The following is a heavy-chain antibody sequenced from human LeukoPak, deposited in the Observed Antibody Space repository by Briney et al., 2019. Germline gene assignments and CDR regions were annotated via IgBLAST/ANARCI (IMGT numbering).Heavy chain of an antibody. J-gene: IGHJ4*02. V-gene: IGHV1-18*01. CDR3: ARGGDPFGFRGSYHLHFDY. D-gene: IGHD1-26*01. CDR1: GYTFTSYG. Sequence: ASVKVSCKASGYTFTSYGISWVRQAPGQGLEWMGWISAYNGNTNCAQKLQGRVTMTTDTSTSTAYMELRSLRSDDTAAYYCARGGDPFGFRGSYHLHFDYWGQGTLVTVSS. CDR2: ISAYNGNT.